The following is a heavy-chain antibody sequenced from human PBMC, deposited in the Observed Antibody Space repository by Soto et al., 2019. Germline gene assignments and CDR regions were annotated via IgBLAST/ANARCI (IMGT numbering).Heavy chain of an antibody. J-gene: IGHJ4*02. CDR3: TSEYYSSGRQSYDS. D-gene: IGHD3-10*01. CDR2: IIPIFYTS. CDR1: RGTFSNYA. Sequence: SVKVSCKASRGTFSNYAISWVRQAPGQGREWMGGIIPIFYTSNYEQKFQGRVTISAHKSTSTSYMELRSLRSEDTAVYYCTSEYYSSGRQSYDSWGQGTLVTVSS. V-gene: IGHV1-69*06.